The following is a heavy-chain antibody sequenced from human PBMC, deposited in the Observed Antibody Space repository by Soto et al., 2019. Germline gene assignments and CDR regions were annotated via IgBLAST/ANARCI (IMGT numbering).Heavy chain of an antibody. CDR1: GGSISSGDYY. CDR2: IYYSGST. V-gene: IGHV4-30-4*01. CDR3: AREEVAYYDSGSYNWFDP. D-gene: IGHD3-10*01. J-gene: IGHJ5*02. Sequence: SETLSLTCTVSGGSISSGDYYWSWIRQPPGKGLEWVGYIYYSGSTYYNPSLKSRVTISVDTSKNQFSLKLSSVTAADTAVYYCAREEVAYYDSGSYNWFDPWGQGALVTVSS.